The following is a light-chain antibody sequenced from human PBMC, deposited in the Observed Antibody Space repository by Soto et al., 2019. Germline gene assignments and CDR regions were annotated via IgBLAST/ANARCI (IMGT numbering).Light chain of an antibody. V-gene: IGKV3-11*01. CDR2: DAS. CDR1: QSVSSY. Sequence: EIVLTQSPATLSLSLGERATLSCRASQSVSSYLAWYQQKPDQAPRLLIYDASNRATGIPARFSGSGSGTDFTLTISSLEPEDFAVYYCQQRSNWPSLTFGGGTKVDIK. J-gene: IGKJ4*01. CDR3: QQRSNWPSLT.